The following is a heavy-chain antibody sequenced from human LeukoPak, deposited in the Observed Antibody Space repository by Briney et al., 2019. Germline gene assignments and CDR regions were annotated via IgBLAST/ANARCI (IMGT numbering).Heavy chain of an antibody. V-gene: IGHV1-69*13. J-gene: IGHJ4*02. CDR3: AREYPNLHGVDY. D-gene: IGHD3-10*01. Sequence: SVKVSCKASGGTFSSYAIRWVRQAPGQGLEWMGGIIPIFGTANYAQKFQGRVTITADESTSTAYMELSSLRSEDTAVYYCAREYPNLHGVDYWGQGTLVTVSS. CDR2: IIPIFGTA. CDR1: GGTFSSYA.